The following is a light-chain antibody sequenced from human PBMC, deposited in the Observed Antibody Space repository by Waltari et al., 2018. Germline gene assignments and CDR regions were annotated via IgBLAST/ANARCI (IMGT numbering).Light chain of an antibody. V-gene: IGLV2-8*01. CDR2: EVS. J-gene: IGLJ2*01. CDR3: SSYVANNNPV. CDR1: SSDVGGYNF. Sequence: QSALTQPPSASGSPGQSVTISCTGTSSDVGGYNFVSWYQHHPGKAPRLIIYEVSERPSGGPDRFSGSKSGTTASLTVSGLQAEDEADYYCSSYVANNNPVFGGGTKLTVL.